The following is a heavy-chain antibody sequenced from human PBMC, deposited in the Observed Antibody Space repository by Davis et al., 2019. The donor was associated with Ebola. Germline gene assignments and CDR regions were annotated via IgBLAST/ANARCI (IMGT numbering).Heavy chain of an antibody. CDR1: GFTFSSYW. Sequence: GGSLRLSCAASGFTFSSYWMSWVCQAPGKGLEWVANIKQDGSEKYYVDSVKGRFTISRDNAKNSLYLQMNSLRAEDTAVYYCARDLELLIFYGMDVWGQGTTVTVSS. CDR3: ARDLELLIFYGMDV. J-gene: IGHJ6*02. CDR2: IKQDGSEK. V-gene: IGHV3-7*03. D-gene: IGHD1-7*01.